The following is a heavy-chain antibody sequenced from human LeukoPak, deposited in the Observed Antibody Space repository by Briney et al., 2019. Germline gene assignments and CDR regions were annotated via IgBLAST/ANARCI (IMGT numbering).Heavy chain of an antibody. J-gene: IGHJ6*03. CDR1: GYTFTSYG. CDR3: ARTNGDYEWGYYYYYHMDV. V-gene: IGHV1-18*01. CDR2: ISAYNGNT. D-gene: IGHD4-17*01. Sequence: ASVKVSCKASGYTFTSYGISWVRQAPGQGLEWMGWISAYNGNTNYAQKLQGRVTMTTDTSTSTAYMELRSLRSDDTAVYYCARTNGDYEWGYYYYYHMDVWGKGTTVTVSS.